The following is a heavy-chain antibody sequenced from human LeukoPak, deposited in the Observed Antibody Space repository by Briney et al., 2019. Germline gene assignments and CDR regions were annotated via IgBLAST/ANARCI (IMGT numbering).Heavy chain of an antibody. V-gene: IGHV3-69-1*01. Sequence: GGSLRLSCAASGFPFSDTWMSCVRQAPGKGLECVSSISSSSYIYYADSVKGRFTISRDNAKNSLFLQMNSLRAEDTAIYYCARQERYCSSISCLDPWGQGTLVTVSS. J-gene: IGHJ5*02. CDR3: ARQERYCSSISCLDP. CDR2: ISSSSYI. D-gene: IGHD2-2*01. CDR1: GFPFSDTW.